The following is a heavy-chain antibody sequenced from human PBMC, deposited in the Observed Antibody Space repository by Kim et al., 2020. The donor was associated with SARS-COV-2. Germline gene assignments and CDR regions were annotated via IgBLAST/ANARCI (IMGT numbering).Heavy chain of an antibody. CDR2: IYYTGTA. Sequence: SETLSLTCTVSGDSISNSVYHWGWIRQPPGKGLEWIGTIYYTGTASYYNPSLRSRVTISIDTSRNQFSLRLRSVTAADTAVYYCARQPTTPDYWGRGALVTVSS. CDR1: GDSISNSVYH. D-gene: IGHD1-1*01. V-gene: IGHV4-39*01. J-gene: IGHJ4*02. CDR3: ARQPTTPDY.